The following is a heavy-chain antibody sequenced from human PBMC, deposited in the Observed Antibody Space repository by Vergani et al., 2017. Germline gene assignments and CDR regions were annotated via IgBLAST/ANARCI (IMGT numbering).Heavy chain of an antibody. V-gene: IGHV1-69*01. CDR2: IIPIFGTA. CDR3: ARLYDFWSGYKWYFDL. CDR1: GVTFSSYA. J-gene: IGHJ2*01. Sequence: QVQLVQSGAEVKKPGSSVKVSCKASGVTFSSYAISWVRQVPGQGLEWMGGIIPIFGTANYAQKFQGRVTITADESTSTAYMELSSLRSEDTAVYYCARLYDFWSGYKWYFDLWSRGTLVTVSS. D-gene: IGHD3-3*01.